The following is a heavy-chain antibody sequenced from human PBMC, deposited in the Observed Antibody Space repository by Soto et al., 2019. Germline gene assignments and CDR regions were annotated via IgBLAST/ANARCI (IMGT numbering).Heavy chain of an antibody. J-gene: IGHJ6*03. D-gene: IGHD2-8*01. CDR3: ARSGTNGAEYQKYYYYMDG. CDR1: GFTFSSYA. Sequence: GGSLRLSCAASGFTFSSYAMHWVRQAPGKGLEYVSAISSNGGSTYYANSVKGRFTISRDNSKNTLYLQMGSLRAEDMAVYYCARSGTNGAEYQKYYYYMDGWGKGTTVTVSS. CDR2: ISSNGGST. V-gene: IGHV3-64*01.